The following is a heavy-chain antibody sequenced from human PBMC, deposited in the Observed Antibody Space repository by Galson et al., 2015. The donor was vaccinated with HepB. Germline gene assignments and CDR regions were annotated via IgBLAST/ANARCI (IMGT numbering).Heavy chain of an antibody. CDR2: IIPIFGTA. Sequence: SVKVSCKASGGTFSSYAISWVRQAPGQGLEWMGGIIPIFGTANYAQKFQGRVTITADESTSTAYMELSSLRSEDTAVYYCATIHPLYYDFWSPFDYWGQGTLVTVSS. CDR3: ATIHPLYYDFWSPFDY. D-gene: IGHD3-3*01. J-gene: IGHJ4*02. V-gene: IGHV1-69*13. CDR1: GGTFSSYA.